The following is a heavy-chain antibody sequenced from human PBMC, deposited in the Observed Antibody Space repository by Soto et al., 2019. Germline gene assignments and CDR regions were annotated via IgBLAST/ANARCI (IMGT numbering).Heavy chain of an antibody. V-gene: IGHV1-8*01. Sequence: QVQLVQSGAEVKKPGASVKVSCKASGYTFTSYDINWVRQATGQGLEWMGWMNPNSGNTGYAQKFQGRVXXTXNXXISTAYMELSSLRSEDTAVYYCAMESAYYYYGVDVWGQGTTVTVSS. CDR1: GYTFTSYD. CDR2: MNPNSGNT. CDR3: AMESAYYYYGVDV. D-gene: IGHD1-1*01. J-gene: IGHJ6*02.